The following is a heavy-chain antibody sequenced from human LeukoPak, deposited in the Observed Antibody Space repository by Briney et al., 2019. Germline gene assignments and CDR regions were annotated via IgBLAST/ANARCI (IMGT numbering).Heavy chain of an antibody. Sequence: PGGSLRLSCAASGFTFSSYSMNWVRQAPGKGLEWVSSISSSGSYIYYADSVKGRFTISRDNGKNSLYLQMNSLRAEDTAVYYCARAHPGATGQWRTPRYNYHYYMDVWGKGTTVSVSS. D-gene: IGHD6-19*01. V-gene: IGHV3-21*01. J-gene: IGHJ6*03. CDR3: ARAHPGATGQWRTPRYNYHYYMDV. CDR2: ISSSGSYI. CDR1: GFTFSSYS.